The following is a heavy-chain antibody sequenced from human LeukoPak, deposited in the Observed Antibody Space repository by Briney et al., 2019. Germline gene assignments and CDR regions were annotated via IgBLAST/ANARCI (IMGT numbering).Heavy chain of an antibody. D-gene: IGHD2-21*02. CDR3: TTAYCGGDCYTASFDY. CDR2: IKSKSDGGTT. CDR1: GFTFSSYA. Sequence: GGSLRLSCTASGFTFSSYAMSWVRQAPGKGLEWVGRIKSKSDGGTTDYAAPVKGRFTISRDDSENTLYLQMNSLKTEDTAVYYCTTAYCGGDCYTASFDYWGQGTLVTVSS. J-gene: IGHJ4*02. V-gene: IGHV3-15*01.